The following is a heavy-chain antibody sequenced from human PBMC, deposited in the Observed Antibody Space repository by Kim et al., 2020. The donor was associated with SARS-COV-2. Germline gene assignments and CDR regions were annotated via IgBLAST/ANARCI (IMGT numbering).Heavy chain of an antibody. Sequence: SETLSLTCTVSGGSISDKNYNWGWIRQPPGKGLEGIGSIYYSGSTDYNPSLKSRVAISVDRSKNQFPLKLSSVTAADTAVYYCARHILRFFDRLCNWFDPWGQGTLVTVSS. CDR2: IYYSGST. CDR1: GGSISDKNYN. CDR3: ARHILRFFDRLCNWFDP. D-gene: IGHD3-9*01. V-gene: IGHV4-39*01. J-gene: IGHJ5*02.